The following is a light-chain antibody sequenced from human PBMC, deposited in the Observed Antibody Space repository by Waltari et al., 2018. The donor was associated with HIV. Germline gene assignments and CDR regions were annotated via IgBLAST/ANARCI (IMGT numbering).Light chain of an antibody. CDR2: YND. V-gene: IGLV1-36*01. CDR3: ASWDDRLNGWV. Sequence: QSVLTQPPSLSEAPRQRVTISCSGTHPNIGNNPVNWYQQLPGQAPKLLIYYNDLLPSGVSDRFSGSRSGTSASLAISGLQSEDEAHYYCASWDDRLNGWVFGGGTQLTVL. J-gene: IGLJ3*02. CDR1: HPNIGNNP.